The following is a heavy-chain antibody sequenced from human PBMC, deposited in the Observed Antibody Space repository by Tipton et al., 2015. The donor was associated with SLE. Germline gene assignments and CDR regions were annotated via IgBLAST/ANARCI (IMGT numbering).Heavy chain of an antibody. CDR1: GFTFSYYW. CDR3: ARDRYDSSGYPNAFDI. D-gene: IGHD3-22*01. CDR2: ISYDGSNK. V-gene: IGHV3-30-3*01. J-gene: IGHJ3*02. Sequence: SLRLSCAASGFTFSYYWMTWVRQAPGKGLEWVAVISYDGSNKYYADSVKGRFTISRDNSKNTLYLQMNSLRAEDTAVYYCARDRYDSSGYPNAFDIWGQGTMVTVSS.